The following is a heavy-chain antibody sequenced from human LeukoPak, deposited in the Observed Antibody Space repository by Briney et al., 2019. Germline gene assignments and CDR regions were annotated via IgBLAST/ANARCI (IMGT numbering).Heavy chain of an antibody. CDR1: GFTLSSYW. V-gene: IGHV3-74*01. D-gene: IGHD3-16*01. Sequence: GGSLRLSCAASGFTLSSYWMHWVRQAPGKGLVWVSRINSDGSRTYYADSVKGRFTISRDDAKNTLCLQMNSLRAEDTAVYYCARDFGPYGMDVWGQGTTVTVSS. J-gene: IGHJ6*02. CDR2: INSDGSRT. CDR3: ARDFGPYGMDV.